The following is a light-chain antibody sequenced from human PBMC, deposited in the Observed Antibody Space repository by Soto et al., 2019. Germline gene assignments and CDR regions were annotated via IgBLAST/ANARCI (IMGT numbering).Light chain of an antibody. Sequence: QSLLTQPPSASGTPGQRVTISCSGSSSNIGSNTVNWYKQLPGTAPKLLIYSNNQRPSGVPDRFSGSKSGTSASLAISGLQSEDEADYYCAAWDDSLNGYVFGTGTKVTVL. J-gene: IGLJ1*01. CDR3: AAWDDSLNGYV. V-gene: IGLV1-44*01. CDR1: SSNIGSNT. CDR2: SNN.